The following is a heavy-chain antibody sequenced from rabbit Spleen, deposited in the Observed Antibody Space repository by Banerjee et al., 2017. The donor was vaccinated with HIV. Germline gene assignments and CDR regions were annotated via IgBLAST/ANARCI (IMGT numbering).Heavy chain of an antibody. D-gene: IGHD4-1*01. Sequence: QEQLVESGGGLVQPGGSLKLSCKASGFDFSNYGVNWVRQAPGKGLEWIGYIDPIFGSTYYTSWVKGRFTISSHNAQNPLYLQLNSLTAADTATYFCVRGSGWGFGYFKLWGQGTLVTVS. CDR3: VRGSGWGFGYFKL. CDR2: IDPIFGST. J-gene: IGHJ4*01. CDR1: GFDFSNYG. V-gene: IGHV1S47*01.